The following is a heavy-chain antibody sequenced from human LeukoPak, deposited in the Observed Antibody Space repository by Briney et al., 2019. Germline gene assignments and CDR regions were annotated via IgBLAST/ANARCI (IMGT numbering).Heavy chain of an antibody. CDR1: GGTFSSYA. J-gene: IGHJ6*02. CDR2: IIPILGIA. V-gene: IGHV1-69*04. CDR3: ARGQSPSRIAAAVYYYGMDV. D-gene: IGHD6-13*01. Sequence: SVKVSCTASGGTFSSYAISWVRQAPGQGLEWMGRIIPILGIANYAQKFQGRVTITADKSTSTAYMELSSLRSEDTAVYYCARGQSPSRIAAAVYYYGMDVWGQGTTVTVSS.